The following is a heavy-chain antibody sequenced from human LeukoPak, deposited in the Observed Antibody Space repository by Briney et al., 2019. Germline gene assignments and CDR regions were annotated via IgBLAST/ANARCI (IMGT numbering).Heavy chain of an antibody. CDR1: GFTFSSYA. CDR2: ISVNGGTT. Sequence: GGSLRLSCAASGFTFSSYAMTWVRQAPGKGLEWVSSISVNGGTTYYADSVKGRFTISRDSSKNTLYLQMNSLRAEDTAVYYCAGGVPAAPTDYWGQGTLVTVSS. J-gene: IGHJ4*02. V-gene: IGHV3-23*01. D-gene: IGHD2-2*01. CDR3: AGGVPAAPTDY.